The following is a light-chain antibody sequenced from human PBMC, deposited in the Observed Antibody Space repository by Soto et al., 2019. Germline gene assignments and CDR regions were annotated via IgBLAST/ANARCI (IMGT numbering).Light chain of an antibody. CDR1: SSDLGGLNY. CDR2: KVD. V-gene: IGLV2-14*01. Sequence: VLTQPASVSGSPGQSITIPCSGRSSDLGGLNYVSWYQQHPGKVPKLIIYKVDNRPSGISDRFSASKSGNTASLTISGLQAEDEAHYYCSSYTTVPSPQWVFAGGTKLTVL. J-gene: IGLJ3*02. CDR3: SSYTTVPSPQWV.